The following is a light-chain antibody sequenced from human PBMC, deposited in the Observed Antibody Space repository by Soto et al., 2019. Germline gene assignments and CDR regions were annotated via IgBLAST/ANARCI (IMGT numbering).Light chain of an antibody. CDR3: AVWDDSLSTWE. J-gene: IGLJ3*02. CDR2: RNN. CDR1: SSNIGSNF. Sequence: QSALTQPPSASGTPGQRVTISCSGSSSNIGSNFVYWFHQLPGTAPKLLIYRNNQRPSGVPDRFSGSKSGTSASLAISGLRSEDEAHYYCAVWDDSLSTWEFGGGTKVTVL. V-gene: IGLV1-47*01.